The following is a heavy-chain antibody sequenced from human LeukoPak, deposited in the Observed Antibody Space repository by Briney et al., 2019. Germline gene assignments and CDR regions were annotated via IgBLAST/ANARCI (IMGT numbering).Heavy chain of an antibody. V-gene: IGHV4-34*01. D-gene: IGHD5-24*01. J-gene: IGHJ4*02. CDR1: GGSFSSFY. CDR2: ITHSGST. CDR3: ARAQRRHTRVEERLFDH. Sequence: PSETLSLTCAVYGGSFSSFYWSWIRQPPGKGLEWIGEITHSGSTNYNPSLKSRVTISVDTSKNQFSLNLGSVTAADTAVYYCARAQRRHTRVEERLFDHWGQGTLVTVSS.